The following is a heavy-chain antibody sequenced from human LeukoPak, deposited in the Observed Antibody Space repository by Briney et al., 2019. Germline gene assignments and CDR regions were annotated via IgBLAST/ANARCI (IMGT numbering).Heavy chain of an antibody. D-gene: IGHD4-11*01. CDR3: ARGVGVYSNYPTYYYYYYMDA. CDR1: GGSFSGYY. CDR2: INQSGST. J-gene: IGHJ6*03. Sequence: SETLSLTCAVYGGSFSGYYWSWIRQPPGKGLEWIGEINQSGSTNYIPSLKSRVTISVDTSKNQFSLKLSSVTAADTAVYYCARGVGVYSNYPTYYYYYYMDAWGKGTTVTVSS. V-gene: IGHV4-34*01.